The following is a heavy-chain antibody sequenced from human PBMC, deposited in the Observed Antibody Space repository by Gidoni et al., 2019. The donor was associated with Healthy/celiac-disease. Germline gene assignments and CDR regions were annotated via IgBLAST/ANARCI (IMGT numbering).Heavy chain of an antibody. Sequence: EVQLVQSGAEVKKPGESLRISCKGSGYSFTSYWISWARQMPGKGLEWMGRIDPSDSYTNYSPSFQGHVTISADKSISTAYLQWSSLKASDTAMYYCASSGYCSSTSCYAEGYYYYYMDVWGKGTTVTVSS. CDR2: IDPSDSYT. V-gene: IGHV5-10-1*03. CDR1: GYSFTSYW. CDR3: ASSGYCSSTSCYAEGYYYYYMDV. J-gene: IGHJ6*03. D-gene: IGHD2-2*01.